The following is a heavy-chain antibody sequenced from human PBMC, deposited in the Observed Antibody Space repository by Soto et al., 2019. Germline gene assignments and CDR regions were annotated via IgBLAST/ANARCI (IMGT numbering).Heavy chain of an antibody. J-gene: IGHJ2*01. D-gene: IGHD2-15*01. Sequence: GGSLRLSCAASGFTFSDYSMNWVRQAPGKGLEWVSYSSSASSTIYYADSVKGRFTISRDNAKNSLYLQMNSLRAEDTAVYYCARDQYCRGGSCHSVRYFDLWGRGTLVTVSS. CDR3: ARDQYCRGGSCHSVRYFDL. V-gene: IGHV3-48*01. CDR2: SSSASSTI. CDR1: GFTFSDYS.